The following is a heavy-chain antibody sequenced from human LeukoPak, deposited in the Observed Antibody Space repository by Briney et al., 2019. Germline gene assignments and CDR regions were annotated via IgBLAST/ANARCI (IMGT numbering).Heavy chain of an antibody. CDR1: GGSISSYY. J-gene: IGHJ5*02. CDR2: MYYSGST. Sequence: SETLSLTCTVSGGSISSYYWTWIRQPPGKGLEWIGYMYYSGSTEYNPSLKSRVTISVDTSKNQFSLKLSSVTAADTAVYYCARTRDSSTSVDPWGQGTLVTVSS. CDR3: ARTRDSSTSVDP. D-gene: IGHD6-13*01. V-gene: IGHV4-59*01.